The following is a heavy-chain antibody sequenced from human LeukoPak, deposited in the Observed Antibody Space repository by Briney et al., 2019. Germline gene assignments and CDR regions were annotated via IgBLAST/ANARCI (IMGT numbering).Heavy chain of an antibody. J-gene: IGHJ4*02. V-gene: IGHV1-18*01. Sequence: ASVKVSCKASGYTFTNYGISWVRQAPGQGLERMGWISAYNGNTNYAQKLQGRVTMTTDTSTSTAYMELRSLRSDDTAVYYCARVHYDFWSGYSYEDYWGQGTLVTVSS. D-gene: IGHD3-3*01. CDR1: GYTFTNYG. CDR2: ISAYNGNT. CDR3: ARVHYDFWSGYSYEDY.